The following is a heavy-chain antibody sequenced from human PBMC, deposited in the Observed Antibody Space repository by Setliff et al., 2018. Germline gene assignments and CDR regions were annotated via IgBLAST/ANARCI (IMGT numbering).Heavy chain of an antibody. CDR1: GGSIRNYY. Sequence: ETLSLTCTVSGGSIRNYYWSWIRQPPGKGLEWIGRVKSKTEGATTDYATPVKGRFTISRDDSKKTLYLQMNNLKSEDTGVYYCTRDWGGWYDYWGQGTLVTVSS. V-gene: IGHV3-15*01. J-gene: IGHJ4*02. CDR2: VKSKTEGATT. D-gene: IGHD6-19*01. CDR3: TRDWGGWYDY.